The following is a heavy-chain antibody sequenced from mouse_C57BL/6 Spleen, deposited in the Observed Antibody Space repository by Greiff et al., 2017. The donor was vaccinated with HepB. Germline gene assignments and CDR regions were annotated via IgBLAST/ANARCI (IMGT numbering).Heavy chain of an antibody. CDR3: ARRDDGYYVGAMDY. Sequence: VQLQQPGAELVKPGASVKLSCKASGYTFTSYWMHWVKQRPGQGLEWIGMIHPNSGSTNYNEKFKSKATLTVDKSSSTAYMQLSSLTSEDSAVYYCARRDDGYYVGAMDYWGQVTSVTVSS. D-gene: IGHD2-3*01. J-gene: IGHJ4*01. CDR1: GYTFTSYW. CDR2: IHPNSGST. V-gene: IGHV1-64*01.